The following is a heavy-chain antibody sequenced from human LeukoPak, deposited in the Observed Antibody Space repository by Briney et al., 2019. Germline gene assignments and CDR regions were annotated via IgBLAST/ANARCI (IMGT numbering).Heavy chain of an antibody. CDR1: GYTFTSYD. CDR2: MNPNSGNT. D-gene: IGHD5-12*01. Sequence: AASVKVSCKASGYTFTSYDINWVRQATGQGLEWMGWMNPNSGNTGYAQKFQGRVTMTRNTSISTAYMELSSLRSEDTAVYYCASGFLGGYDSNFDYWGQGTLVTVSS. J-gene: IGHJ4*02. CDR3: ASGFLGGYDSNFDY. V-gene: IGHV1-8*01.